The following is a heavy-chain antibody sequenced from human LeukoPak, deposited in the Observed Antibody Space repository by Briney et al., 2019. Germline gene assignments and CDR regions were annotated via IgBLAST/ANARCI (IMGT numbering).Heavy chain of an antibody. CDR2: VHYTGTT. J-gene: IGHJ4*02. CDR1: GVSMSSYY. D-gene: IGHD2/OR15-2a*01. V-gene: IGHV4-59*01. Sequence: SETLSLTCSVSGVSMSSYYWSWIRQPPGEGLEWIGYVHYTGTTNYNASLKSRVTISLDTSKNQFSLRLSSVTAADTAVYYCASFLAHRSNDYWGQGTLVTVSS. CDR3: ASFLAHRSNDY.